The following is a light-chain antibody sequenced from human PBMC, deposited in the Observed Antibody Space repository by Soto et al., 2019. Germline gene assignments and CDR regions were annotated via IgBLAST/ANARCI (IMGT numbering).Light chain of an antibody. CDR2: ANS. CDR1: SSNIGTGYD. J-gene: IGLJ3*02. Sequence: QSVLTQPPSVSGAPGQRVTISCTGSSSNIGTGYDVHWYQQVPGTAPKLLIYANSNRPSGVPDRFSASKSGTSASLAITGLQAEDEADYYCQSYDNPRSGSEVVFGGGTKLTVL. CDR3: QSYDNPRSGSEVV. V-gene: IGLV1-40*01.